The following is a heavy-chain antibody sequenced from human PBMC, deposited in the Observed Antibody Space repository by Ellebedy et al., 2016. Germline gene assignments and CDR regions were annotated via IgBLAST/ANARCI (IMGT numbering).Heavy chain of an antibody. CDR3: VHRTTVTSVDY. CDR1: GFSLTTSQLV. Sequence: SGPTLVKPTQTLTLTCTFSGFSLTTSQLVVGWVRQPPGKALEWLAFTYGNDDKRYSPSLRNRLTITKDTSKNQVVLTMTNMDPVDTATYYCVHRTTVTSVDYWGQGSLVTVSS. D-gene: IGHD4-11*01. V-gene: IGHV2-5*01. J-gene: IGHJ4*02. CDR2: TYGNDDK.